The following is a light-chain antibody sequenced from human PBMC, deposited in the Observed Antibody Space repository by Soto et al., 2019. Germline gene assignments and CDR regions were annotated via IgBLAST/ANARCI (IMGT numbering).Light chain of an antibody. CDR3: QSYDSSLSGHVV. CDR2: SNS. J-gene: IGLJ2*01. V-gene: IGLV1-40*01. Sequence: QAVVTQPPSVSGAPGQRVTISCTGSSSNIGAGCNVHWYQQLPGTAPKLLIYSNSNRPSGVPDRFSGSKSGTSASLAITGLQAEDEADYYCQSYDSSLSGHVVFGGGTKLTVL. CDR1: SSNIGAGCN.